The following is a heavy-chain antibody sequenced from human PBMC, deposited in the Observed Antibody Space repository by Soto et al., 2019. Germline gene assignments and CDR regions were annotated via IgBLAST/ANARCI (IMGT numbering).Heavy chain of an antibody. J-gene: IGHJ5*02. D-gene: IGHD2-2*01. CDR3: ATGLGYDCSSTSCYSNPQLGWFDP. CDR2: MNPNSGNT. Sequence: QVQLVQSGAEVKKPGASVKVSCKASGYTFTSYDINWVRQATGQGLEWMGWMNPNSGNTGYAQKFQGRLTLPSNTAITTAYMELRSLRSEETAVYYCATGLGYDCSSTSCYSNPQLGWFDPSGQGTLVTVS. CDR1: GYTFTSYD. V-gene: IGHV1-8*01.